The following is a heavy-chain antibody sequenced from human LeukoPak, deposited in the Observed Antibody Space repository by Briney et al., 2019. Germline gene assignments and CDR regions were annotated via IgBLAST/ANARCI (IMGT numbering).Heavy chain of an antibody. J-gene: IGHJ5*02. CDR1: GGSISSSSYY. CDR3: ARDGGGYSSSFPNWFDP. CDR2: IYYSGST. V-gene: IGHV4-39*07. Sequence: SETLSLTCTVSGGSISSSSYYWGWIRQPPGKGLEYIGSIYYSGSTYYNPSLKSRVTISVDTSKNQFSLKLSSVTAADTAVYYCARDGGGYSSSFPNWFDPWGQGTLVTVSS. D-gene: IGHD6-13*01.